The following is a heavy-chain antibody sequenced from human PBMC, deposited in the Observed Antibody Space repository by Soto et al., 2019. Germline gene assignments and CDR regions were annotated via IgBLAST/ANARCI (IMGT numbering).Heavy chain of an antibody. Sequence: PSETLSLTCTVSGGSISSSSYYWGWIRQPPGKGLEWIGSIYYSGSTYYNPSLKSRVTISVDTSKNQFSLKLSSVTAADTAVYYCARLAYSSSSRPGAFDIWGQGTTVTVSS. CDR3: ARLAYSSSSRPGAFDI. V-gene: IGHV4-39*01. D-gene: IGHD6-6*01. CDR2: IYYSGST. CDR1: GGSISSSSYY. J-gene: IGHJ3*02.